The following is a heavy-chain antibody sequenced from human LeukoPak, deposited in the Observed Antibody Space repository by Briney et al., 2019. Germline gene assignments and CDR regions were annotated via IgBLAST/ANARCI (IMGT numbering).Heavy chain of an antibody. CDR3: ARDQVGYYDYVWGSYRYRWFDP. J-gene: IGHJ5*02. CDR2: IYYSGST. CDR1: GGSISSYY. Sequence: SETLSLTCTVSGGSISSYYWSWIRQPPGKGLEWIGYIYYSGSTNYNPSPKSRVTISVDTSKNQFSLKLSSVTAADTAVYYCARDQVGYYDYVWGSYRYRWFDPWGQGTLVTVSS. D-gene: IGHD3-16*02. V-gene: IGHV4-59*01.